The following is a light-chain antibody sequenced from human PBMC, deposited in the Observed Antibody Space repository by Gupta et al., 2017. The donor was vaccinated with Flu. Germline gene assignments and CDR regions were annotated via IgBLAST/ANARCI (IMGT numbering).Light chain of an antibody. J-gene: IGLJ2*01. CDR3: AAWDDRVNGVI. Sequence: QSVLTQPPSASGAPGQTVTISCSGSMSNIGTKAANWYQQVTGTAPKLVIYSSYNRPSGVPVRFSVSESGTSASLAINGRQADDEADYYCAAWDDRVNGVIFGGGTKLTVL. CDR1: MSNIGTKA. V-gene: IGLV1-44*01. CDR2: SSY.